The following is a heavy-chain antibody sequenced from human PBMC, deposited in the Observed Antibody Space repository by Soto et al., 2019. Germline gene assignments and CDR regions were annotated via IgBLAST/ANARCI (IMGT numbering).Heavy chain of an antibody. V-gene: IGHV5-51*03. J-gene: IGHJ4*01. Sequence: GESLKISCQASGYSFISSWIGWVRQMPGKGLEWMGIIYPGDSDTRYSPSFQGQVTISADKSTSTAYLQWSSLKASDTATYYRARMMAASGTAFDYWGHGALATVSS. D-gene: IGHD6-13*01. CDR1: GYSFISSW. CDR3: ARMMAASGTAFDY. CDR2: IYPGDSDT.